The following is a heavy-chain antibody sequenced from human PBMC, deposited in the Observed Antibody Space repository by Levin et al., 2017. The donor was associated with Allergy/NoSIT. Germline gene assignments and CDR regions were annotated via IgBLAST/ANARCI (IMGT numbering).Heavy chain of an antibody. CDR2: IIPIFGTA. J-gene: IGHJ5*02. D-gene: IGHD3-16*01. Sequence: SVKVSCKASGGTFSSYAISWVRQAPGQGLEWMGGIIPIFGTANYAQKFQGRVTITADESTSTAYMELSSLRSEDTAVYYCARALGGFFTLSVWFDPWGQGTLVTVSS. V-gene: IGHV1-69*13. CDR3: ARALGGFFTLSVWFDP. CDR1: GGTFSSYA.